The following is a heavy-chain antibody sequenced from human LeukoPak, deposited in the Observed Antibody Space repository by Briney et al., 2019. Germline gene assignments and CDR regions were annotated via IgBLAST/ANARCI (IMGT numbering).Heavy chain of an antibody. Sequence: GESLQISCQGSGYSFTSYWIGWVRQLPGKGLEWMGIIYPGDSDTRYSPSFQGQVTISADKSISTAYLQWSSLKASDTAMYYCARLWGDGPAYWYFDLWGRGTLVTVSS. CDR2: IYPGDSDT. V-gene: IGHV5-51*01. CDR1: GYSFTSYW. D-gene: IGHD2-21*01. J-gene: IGHJ2*01. CDR3: ARLWGDGPAYWYFDL.